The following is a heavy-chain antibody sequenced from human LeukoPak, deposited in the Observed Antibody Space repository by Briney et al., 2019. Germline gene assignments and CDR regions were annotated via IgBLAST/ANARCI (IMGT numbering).Heavy chain of an antibody. D-gene: IGHD1-26*01. CDR2: INSDGSST. CDR3: ARRSGSYYEGDAFDI. J-gene: IGHJ3*02. Sequence: GGSLRLSCAASGFTFSSYWMHWVRQAPGKGLVWVSRINSDGSSTSYADSVKGRFTISRDNAKNTLYLQMNSLRAEDTAVYYCARRSGSYYEGDAFDIWGQGTMVTVSS. V-gene: IGHV3-74*01. CDR1: GFTFSSYW.